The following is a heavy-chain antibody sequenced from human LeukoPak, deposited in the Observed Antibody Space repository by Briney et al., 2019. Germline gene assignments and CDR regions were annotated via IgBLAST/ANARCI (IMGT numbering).Heavy chain of an antibody. V-gene: IGHV3-11*04. CDR1: GFTFSDYY. CDR3: ASYDYGDSAYYMDV. Sequence: PGGSLRLSCAASGFTFSDYYMSWIRQAPGKGLEWVSYISSSGSTIYYADSVKGRFTISRDNAKNSLYLQMNSLRAEDTAVYYCASYDYGDSAYYMDVWGKGTTVTVSS. D-gene: IGHD4-17*01. CDR2: ISSSGSTI. J-gene: IGHJ6*03.